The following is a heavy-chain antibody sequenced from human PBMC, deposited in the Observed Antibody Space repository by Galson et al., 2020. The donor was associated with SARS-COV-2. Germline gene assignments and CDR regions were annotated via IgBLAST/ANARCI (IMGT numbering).Heavy chain of an antibody. V-gene: IGHV3-20*01. CDR3: ASARFNWNDIRFDP. J-gene: IGHJ5*02. CDR2: INWNGDST. CDR1: GFTFDDYD. Sequence: GGSLRLSCTTSGFTFDDYDMTWVRQVPGKGLEWVSGINWNGDSTGYADSVTGRFTISRDNAKNSLYLEMSSLRADDSALYHCASARFNWNDIRFDPWGQGTLVTVSS. D-gene: IGHD1-20*01.